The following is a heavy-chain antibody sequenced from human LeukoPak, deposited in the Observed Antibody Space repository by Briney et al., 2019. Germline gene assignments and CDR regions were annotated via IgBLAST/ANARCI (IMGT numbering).Heavy chain of an antibody. CDR3: ARDPDPFGYYYYMDV. CDR2: INPNSGGT. D-gene: IGHD3-10*01. CDR1: GYTFTGYF. J-gene: IGHJ6*03. Sequence: ASVKVSCKASGYTFTGYFMHWVRQAPGQGLEWMGWINPNSGGTNYAQKFQGRVTMTGDTSISTAYMDLSSLRSEDTAVYYCARDPDPFGYYYYMDVWGKGTTVTISS. V-gene: IGHV1-2*02.